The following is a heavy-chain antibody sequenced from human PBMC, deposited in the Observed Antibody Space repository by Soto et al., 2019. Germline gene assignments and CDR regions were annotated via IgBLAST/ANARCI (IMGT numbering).Heavy chain of an antibody. D-gene: IGHD2-15*01. CDR3: ARDSGYCSGGSCQIEGRSVY. V-gene: IGHV1-69*08. CDR1: GGTFSSYS. J-gene: IGHJ4*02. CDR2: IIPILAKA. Sequence: QVQLVQSGAEVKKPGSSVKVSCKASGGTFSSYSISWVRRAPGQGLEWMGRIIPILAKATYAEKFQGRVTVTADKATGTADRELSSLSSEDTAVYYCARDSGYCSGGSCQIEGRSVYWGQGALVTVSS.